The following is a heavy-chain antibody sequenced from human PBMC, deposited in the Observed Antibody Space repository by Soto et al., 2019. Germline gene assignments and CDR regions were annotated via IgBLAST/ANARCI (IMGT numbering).Heavy chain of an antibody. J-gene: IGHJ4*02. D-gene: IGHD3-22*01. CDR1: GFTFSSYA. CDR2: ISNDGSYK. Sequence: QVHLAESGGGVGQPGRSLRLSCAGSGFTFSSYAMHWVRQAPGKGLEWVAVISNDGSYKYYADSLKGRFIISRDNSKNTLYLQMNSLRAEDTAVYYCAKDLYYYDSSLDDYWGQGTLVSVSS. CDR3: AKDLYYYDSSLDDY. V-gene: IGHV3-30*18.